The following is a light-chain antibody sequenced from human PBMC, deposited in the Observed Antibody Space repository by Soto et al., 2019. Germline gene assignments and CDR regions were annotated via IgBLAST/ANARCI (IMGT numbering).Light chain of an antibody. CDR3: QQYGSSPPQT. J-gene: IGKJ1*01. Sequence: EIVLTQSPGTLSLSPGERATLSCRASQSVSSSYLAWYQQKPGQAPRLLIYGASSRATCIPDRFSGSGSGTDLTITISRLEPEDFAVYYCQQYGSSPPQTFGQGTKVEIK. V-gene: IGKV3-20*01. CDR1: QSVSSSY. CDR2: GAS.